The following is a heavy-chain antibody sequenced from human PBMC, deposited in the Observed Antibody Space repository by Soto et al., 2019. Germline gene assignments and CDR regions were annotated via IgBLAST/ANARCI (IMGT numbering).Heavy chain of an antibody. CDR1: GFTFSSYG. Sequence: PGGSLRLSCAASGFTFSSYGMHRVSQAPGKGLEWVAVIWYDGSNKYYADSVKGRFTISRDNSKNTLYLQMNSLRAEDTAVYYCARDRYHGSGHGLEPWGQGTLVTVSS. J-gene: IGHJ5*02. CDR2: IWYDGSNK. V-gene: IGHV3-33*01. D-gene: IGHD3-10*01. CDR3: ARDRYHGSGHGLEP.